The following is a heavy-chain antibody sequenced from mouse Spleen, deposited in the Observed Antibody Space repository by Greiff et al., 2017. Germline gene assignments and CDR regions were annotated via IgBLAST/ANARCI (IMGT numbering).Heavy chain of an antibody. V-gene: IGHV1-85*01. D-gene: IGHD1-1*01. CDR3: ARWGYYGSSPDWYFDV. J-gene: IGHJ1*01. Sequence: QVQLQQSGPELVKPGASVKLSCKASGYTFTSYDINWVKQRPGQGLEWIGWIYPRDGSTKYNEKFKSKATLTVDKSSSTAYMQLSSLTSEDSAVYYCARWGYYGSSPDWYFDVWGAGTTVTVSS. CDR1: GYTFTSYD. CDR2: IYPRDGST.